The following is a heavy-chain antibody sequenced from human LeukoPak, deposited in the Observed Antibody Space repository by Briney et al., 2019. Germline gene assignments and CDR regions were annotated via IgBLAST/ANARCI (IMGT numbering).Heavy chain of an antibody. CDR3: ARDRVLHYFDY. CDR2: ISYGGINK. CDR1: GFTFSSYG. Sequence: GGSLRLSCAASGFTFSSYGMHWLRQAPGKGLQWVAVISYGGINKYYADSVKGRFTISRDDSKNTLYLQMTSLRADDTAVYYCARDRVLHYFDYWGQGALVTVSS. J-gene: IGHJ4*02. D-gene: IGHD3-16*01. V-gene: IGHV3-30*03.